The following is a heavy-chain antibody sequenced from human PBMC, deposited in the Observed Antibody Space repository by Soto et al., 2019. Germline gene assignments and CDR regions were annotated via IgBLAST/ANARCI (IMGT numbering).Heavy chain of an antibody. J-gene: IGHJ4*02. CDR2: IYPGGSDT. CDR3: ARPEGSGTYLVYFDY. Sequence: GESLKISCKGSGYSFTTYWIAWVRQLPGKGLEWVGIIYPGGSDTRYSPSFRGQVTISADKSTSTAYLQWSSLKASDTAMYYCARPEGSGTYLVYFDYWGQGPLLTVSS. D-gene: IGHD1-26*01. V-gene: IGHV5-51*01. CDR1: GYSFTTYW.